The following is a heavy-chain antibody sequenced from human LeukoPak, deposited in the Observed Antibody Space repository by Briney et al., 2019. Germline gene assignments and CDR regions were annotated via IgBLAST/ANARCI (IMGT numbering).Heavy chain of an antibody. CDR1: GFTFSSYA. CDR3: ARALGYCSSTSCFNNWFDP. D-gene: IGHD2-2*01. V-gene: IGHV3-64*01. Sequence: GGSLRLFCAASGFTFSSYAMHWVRQAPGKGLEYVSAISSNGGSTYYANSVKGRFTISRDNSKNTLYLQMGSLRAEDMAVYYCARALGYCSSTSCFNNWFDPWGQGTLVTVSS. J-gene: IGHJ5*02. CDR2: ISSNGGST.